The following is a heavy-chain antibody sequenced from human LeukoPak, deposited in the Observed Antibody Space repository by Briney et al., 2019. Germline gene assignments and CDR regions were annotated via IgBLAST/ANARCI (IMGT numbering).Heavy chain of an antibody. Sequence: SETLSLTCSVSGGSISSYYWSWIRQPPGKGLEWIGYVSNSGRTDYNPSLKSRVTISIDTSKNQFSLRLSSVTAADTAVYFCARENDRYGRIDYWGQGTLVTVSS. CDR3: ARENDRYGRIDY. CDR1: GGSISSYY. V-gene: IGHV4-59*01. D-gene: IGHD5-18*01. CDR2: VSNSGRT. J-gene: IGHJ4*02.